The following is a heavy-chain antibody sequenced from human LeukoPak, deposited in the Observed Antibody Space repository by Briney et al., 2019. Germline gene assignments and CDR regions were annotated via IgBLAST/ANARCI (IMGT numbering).Heavy chain of an antibody. CDR2: ISYDGSNK. CDR1: GFTFSSYA. D-gene: IGHD5-18*01. CDR3: ARGWGRGYSSYYYYYYHMDV. J-gene: IGHJ6*03. V-gene: IGHV3-30-3*01. Sequence: GGSLRLSCAASGFTFSSYAKHLVRQAPGKGLEWVAVISYDGSNKYYADSVKGRFTISRDNSKNTLYLQMNSLRAEDTAVYYCARGWGRGYSSYYYYYYHMDVWGKGTTVTVSS.